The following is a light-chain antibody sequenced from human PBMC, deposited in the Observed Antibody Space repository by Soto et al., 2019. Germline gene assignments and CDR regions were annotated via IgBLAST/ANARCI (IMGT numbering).Light chain of an antibody. Sequence: DIQMTKSPNSLSASLGDRVTITCLASHDIGNYLNWYQQKPGKAPKLLIYYASNLETGVSSRFSGSGSGTEFTLTISSLQPEDFATYYCLQHNSYPPTFGQVTNVDIK. V-gene: IGKV1-33*01. CDR3: LQHNSYPPT. J-gene: IGKJ1*01. CDR2: YAS. CDR1: HDIGNY.